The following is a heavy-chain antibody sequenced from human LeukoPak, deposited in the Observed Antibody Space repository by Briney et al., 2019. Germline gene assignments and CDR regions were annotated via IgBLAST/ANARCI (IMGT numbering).Heavy chain of an antibody. V-gene: IGHV3-74*01. J-gene: IGHJ5*02. CDR2: INSDGSTT. Sequence: HPGGSLGLSCAAPGFTLNGYWMHWVRQAPGKGLVWVSRINSDGSTTSYADSVKGRFTISRDNSKNTLYLQMNSLRAEDMAVYFCARVATGSYDWFDPWGQGTLVTVSS. D-gene: IGHD3-10*01. CDR1: GFTLNGYW. CDR3: ARVATGSYDWFDP.